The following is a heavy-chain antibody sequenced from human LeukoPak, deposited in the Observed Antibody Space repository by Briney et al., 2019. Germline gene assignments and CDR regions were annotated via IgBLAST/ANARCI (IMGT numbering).Heavy chain of an antibody. D-gene: IGHD2-2*02. CDR1: GFTFSNAW. Sequence: GSLRLSRAASGFTFSNAWMSWVRQAPGKGLEWVGRIKSKTDGGTTDYAAPVKGRFTISRDDSKNTLYLQMNSLKTEDTAVYYCTTDLGYCSSTSCYTVGWSYYYYYYMDVWGKGTTVTVSS. V-gene: IGHV3-15*01. CDR2: IKSKTDGGTT. J-gene: IGHJ6*03. CDR3: TTDLGYCSSTSCYTVGWSYYYYYYMDV.